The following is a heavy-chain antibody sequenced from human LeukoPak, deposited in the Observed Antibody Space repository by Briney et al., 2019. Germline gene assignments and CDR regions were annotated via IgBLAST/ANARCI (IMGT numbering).Heavy chain of an antibody. D-gene: IGHD3-3*01. J-gene: IGHJ3*02. CDR3: ARDRSFRSDFWSVTDAFDM. V-gene: IGHV1-18*01. CDR2: ISGYNSKT. CDR1: GYNFRSYG. Sequence: ASVKVSCKASGYNFRSYGISWVRQAPGQGLEWMGWISGYNSKTNYVQKFQGRVMMTTDTSTSTAYMELRSLRPDDTAVYFCARDRSFRSDFWSVTDAFDMWGPGTMVIVSS.